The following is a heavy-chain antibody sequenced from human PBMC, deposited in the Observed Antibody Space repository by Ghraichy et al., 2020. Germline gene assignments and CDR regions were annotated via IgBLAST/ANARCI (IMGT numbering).Heavy chain of an antibody. D-gene: IGHD5-18*01. CDR3: ARGGETAMQY. J-gene: IGHJ4*02. CDR1: GGSITTTNW. V-gene: IGHV4-4*02. CDR2: IFHSGAT. Sequence: SETLSLTCAVSGGSITTTNWWSWVRQSPGKGLEWIGEIFHSGATNYNPSLKSRVTISVDKSQNQFSLKLNPVTAADTAVYYCARGGETAMQYWGQGTLVTVSS.